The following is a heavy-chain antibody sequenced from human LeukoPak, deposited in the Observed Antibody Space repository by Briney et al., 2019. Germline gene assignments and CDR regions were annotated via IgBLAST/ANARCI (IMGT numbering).Heavy chain of an antibody. J-gene: IGHJ6*03. V-gene: IGHV4-61*01. CDR3: ARGRFDYYDSSGYYRPREYYYDYYYMDV. Sequence: PSETLSLTCTDSGGSISVGSYYWTWIRQPPGKGLEWIGYIHHSGSTNYNPSLKSRVTISVDTSKNQLSLKLSSVTAADTAVYYCARGRFDYYDSSGYYRPREYYYDYYYMDVWGKGTTVTISS. CDR2: IHHSGST. D-gene: IGHD3-22*01. CDR1: GGSISVGSYY.